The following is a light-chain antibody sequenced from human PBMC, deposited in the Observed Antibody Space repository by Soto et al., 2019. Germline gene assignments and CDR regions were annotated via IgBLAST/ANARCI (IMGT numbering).Light chain of an antibody. CDR1: SSDVGGYNY. J-gene: IGLJ3*02. Sequence: QSALTQPPSASGSPGQSVTISCTGTSSDVGGYNYVSWYQQHPGKAPKLMIYEVSKRPSGVPDRFSGSKSGNTASLTVSGLQAEDEADYYCSSYAGRTNVVFGGGIKLTVL. CDR2: EVS. V-gene: IGLV2-8*01. CDR3: SSYAGRTNVV.